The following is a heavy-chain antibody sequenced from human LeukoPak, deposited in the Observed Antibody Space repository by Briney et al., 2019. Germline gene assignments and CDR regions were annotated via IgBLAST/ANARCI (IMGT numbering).Heavy chain of an antibody. D-gene: IGHD3-10*01. J-gene: IGHJ4*02. V-gene: IGHV4-4*02. CDR2: SYHSGST. CDR1: GASIRSNNW. Sequence: SGTLSLTCTVSGASIRSNNWWTWVRQPPGKGLEWIGESYHSGSTNYNPSLKSRVTISVDKSKNQFSLKLSSVTAADTAMYYCARVSDMIRGVSDYWGQGTLVTVFS. CDR3: ARVSDMIRGVSDY.